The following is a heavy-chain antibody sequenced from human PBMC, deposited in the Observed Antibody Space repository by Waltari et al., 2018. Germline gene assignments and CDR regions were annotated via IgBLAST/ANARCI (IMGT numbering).Heavy chain of an antibody. CDR1: GYTLTELS. J-gene: IGHJ2*01. V-gene: IGHV1-24*01. CDR2: VDTEDGET. D-gene: IGHD3-3*01. CDR3: ATWSDVTAWYFDL. Sequence: QVQLVQSGAAVKKPGASVTVSCKVSGYTLTELSMHWVRQAPGKGLEWLGGVDTEDGETIYAKKCQGRVPRTEDTSTDTAYMGLSSLRSEDTAVYYCATWSDVTAWYFDLWGRGTLVTVSS.